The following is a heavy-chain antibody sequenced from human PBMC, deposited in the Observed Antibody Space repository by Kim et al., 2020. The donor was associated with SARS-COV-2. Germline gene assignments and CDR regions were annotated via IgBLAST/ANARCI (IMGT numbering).Heavy chain of an antibody. D-gene: IGHD2-15*01. CDR2: ISGSGGST. Sequence: GGSLRLSCAASGFTFSSYAMSWVRQAPGKGLEWVSAISGSGGSTYYADSVKGRFTISRDNSKNTLYLQMNSLRAEDTAVYYCAKSAVYCSGGSCYSYYYYGMDVWGQGTTVTVSS. CDR1: GFTFSSYA. CDR3: AKSAVYCSGGSCYSYYYYGMDV. J-gene: IGHJ6*02. V-gene: IGHV3-23*01.